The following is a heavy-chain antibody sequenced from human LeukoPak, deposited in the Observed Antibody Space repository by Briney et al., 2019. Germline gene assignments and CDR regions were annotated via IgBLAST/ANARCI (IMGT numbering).Heavy chain of an antibody. Sequence: PGGSLRLSCAASGFTFSSYEMNWVRQAPGKGLEWVSYISSSGSTIYYPDSVNGRFTISRDNAKNSLYLQMNSLNAEDTAVYYCAELGITMIGGVWGKGTTVTISS. D-gene: IGHD3-10*02. CDR1: GFTFSSYE. V-gene: IGHV3-48*03. J-gene: IGHJ6*04. CDR3: AELGITMIGGV. CDR2: ISSSGSTI.